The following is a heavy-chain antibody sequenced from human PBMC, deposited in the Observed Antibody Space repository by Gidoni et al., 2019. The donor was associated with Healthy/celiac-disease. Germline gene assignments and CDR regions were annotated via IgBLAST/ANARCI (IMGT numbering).Heavy chain of an antibody. CDR3: ARESAYYYDSSGYSFDY. V-gene: IGHV3-21*01. CDR2: ISSSSSYI. J-gene: IGHJ4*02. Sequence: EVQLVESGGGLVTPGGSLRLSCAASGFTSSSYSMNWVRQAPGKGLEWISSISSSSSYIYYADSVKGRFTISRDNAKNSLYLQMNSLRAEDTAVYYCARESAYYYDSSGYSFDYWGQGTLVTVSS. CDR1: GFTSSSYS. D-gene: IGHD3-22*01.